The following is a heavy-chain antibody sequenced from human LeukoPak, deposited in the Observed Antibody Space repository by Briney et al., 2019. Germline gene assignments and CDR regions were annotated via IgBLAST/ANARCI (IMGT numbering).Heavy chain of an antibody. V-gene: IGHV3-21*04. J-gene: IGHJ4*02. D-gene: IGHD3-10*01. CDR1: GFTFSSYS. Sequence: PGGSLRLSCAASGFTFSSYSMNWVRQAPGKGLEWVSSISSSSSYIYYADSVKGRFTISRDNSKNTLYLQMNSLRAEDTAVYYCAKPRSTKIAYYYGSGRNTDYWGQGTLVTVSS. CDR2: ISSSSSYI. CDR3: AKPRSTKIAYYYGSGRNTDY.